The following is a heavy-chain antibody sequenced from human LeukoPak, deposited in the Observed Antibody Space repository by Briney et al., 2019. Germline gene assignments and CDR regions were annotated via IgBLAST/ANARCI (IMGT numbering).Heavy chain of an antibody. CDR3: ARDGEFNFDY. D-gene: IGHD3-10*01. CDR2: IIPILGIA. Sequence: ASVKVSCKASGGTFSSYAISWVRQAPGQGLEWMGRIIPILGIANYAQKFQGRVTITADKSTSTAYMELRSLRSDDTAVYYCARDGEFNFDYWGQGTLVTVSS. CDR1: GGTFSSYA. V-gene: IGHV1-69*04. J-gene: IGHJ4*02.